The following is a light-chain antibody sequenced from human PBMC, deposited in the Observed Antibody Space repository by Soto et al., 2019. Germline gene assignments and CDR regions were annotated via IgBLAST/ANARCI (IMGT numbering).Light chain of an antibody. CDR2: EVS. CDR1: SSDVGSYNR. V-gene: IGLV2-18*02. CDR3: SSYTDSSLYV. Sequence: QSVLTQPPSVSGSPGQSVTISCTGTSSDVGSYNRVSWYQQPPGTAPKLMIYEVSNRPSGVPDRFSGSKSDNTASLTISGLQAEDEADYYCSSYTDSSLYVFGTGTKVTVL. J-gene: IGLJ1*01.